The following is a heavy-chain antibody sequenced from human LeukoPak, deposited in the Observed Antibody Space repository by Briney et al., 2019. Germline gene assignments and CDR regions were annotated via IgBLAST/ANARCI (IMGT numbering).Heavy chain of an antibody. CDR3: ARTTRVQVGWLGLDY. D-gene: IGHD6-19*01. Sequence: GASVTVSCTASGYTFTSYDINWVRQATGQGLEWMGWMNPNSGNTGYAQKFQGRVTITRNTSISTAYMELSRLRSDDTAVYYCARTTRVQVGWLGLDYWGQGTLVTVSS. CDR2: MNPNSGNT. J-gene: IGHJ4*02. V-gene: IGHV1-8*03. CDR1: GYTFTSYD.